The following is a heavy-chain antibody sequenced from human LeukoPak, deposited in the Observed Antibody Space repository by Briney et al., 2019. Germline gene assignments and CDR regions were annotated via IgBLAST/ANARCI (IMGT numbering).Heavy chain of an antibody. CDR3: ARDVGASAPDAFDI. CDR2: ISSGSNYV. D-gene: IGHD1-26*01. Sequence: TGGSLRLSCAASGFTFSTYNMNWVRQAPGKGLEWVSSISSGSNYVYYADSVKGRFTISRDNAKNSLYLQMNSLRVEDTDVYYCARDVGASAPDAFDIWGQGTMVTVSS. J-gene: IGHJ3*02. CDR1: GFTFSTYN. V-gene: IGHV3-21*01.